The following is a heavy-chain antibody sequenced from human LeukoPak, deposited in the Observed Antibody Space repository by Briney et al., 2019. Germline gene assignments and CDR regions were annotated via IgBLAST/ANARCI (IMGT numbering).Heavy chain of an antibody. D-gene: IGHD2/OR15-2a*01. CDR3: AKLLLRQDYFYGMDV. CDR1: GFRFIDYG. CDR2: ISDDGDNK. V-gene: IGHV3-30*18. J-gene: IGHJ6*02. Sequence: PGGSLRLSCAASGFRFIDYGMHWVRQPPGKGLQWVSFISDDGDNKYYTDSVKGRFTISRDNSKNTLYLQMNNLSADDTAVYYCAKLLLRQDYFYGMDVWGQGTTATVSS.